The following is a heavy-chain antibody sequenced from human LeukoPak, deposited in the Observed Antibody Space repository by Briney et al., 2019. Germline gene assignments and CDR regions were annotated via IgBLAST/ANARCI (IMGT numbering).Heavy chain of an antibody. CDR1: GFTFSTYE. Sequence: GGSLRLSCAASGFTFSTYEMNWVRQAPGKGLEWVSYISSSGSTIYYADSVKGRFTISRDNAKNSLYLQMNSLRAEDTAVYYCARDSLGYCSGGSCYPRFDPWGQGTLVTVSS. J-gene: IGHJ5*02. D-gene: IGHD2-15*01. CDR3: ARDSLGYCSGGSCYPRFDP. V-gene: IGHV3-48*03. CDR2: ISSSGSTI.